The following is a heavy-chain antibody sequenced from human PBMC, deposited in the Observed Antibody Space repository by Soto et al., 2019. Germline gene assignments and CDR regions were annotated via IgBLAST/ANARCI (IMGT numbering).Heavy chain of an antibody. D-gene: IGHD1-1*01. CDR1: GFTFSSYW. J-gene: IGHJ6*02. CDR3: ARGAKNVYAMDV. Sequence: GGSLRLSCAASGFTFSSYWMHWVRQAPGKGLVWVSRINSDGSSTSYGDSVKGRFTISRDDAKNTLFLQMNGLRVDDTAVYYCARGAKNVYAMDVWGQGTTVTVSS. V-gene: IGHV3-74*01. CDR2: INSDGSST.